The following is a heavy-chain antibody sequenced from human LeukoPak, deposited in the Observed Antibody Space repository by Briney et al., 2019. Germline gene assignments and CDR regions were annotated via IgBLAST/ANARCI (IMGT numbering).Heavy chain of an antibody. CDR1: GFTFSSYS. CDR2: ISSSSSYI. Sequence: GGSLRLSCAASGFTFSSYSMNWVRQAPGKGLEWVSSISSSSSYIYYADSVKGRFTISRDNAKNSLYLQMNSLRVEDTAVYYCARDKVVGATYFDYWGQGTLVIVSS. D-gene: IGHD1-26*01. CDR3: ARDKVVGATYFDY. V-gene: IGHV3-21*01. J-gene: IGHJ4*02.